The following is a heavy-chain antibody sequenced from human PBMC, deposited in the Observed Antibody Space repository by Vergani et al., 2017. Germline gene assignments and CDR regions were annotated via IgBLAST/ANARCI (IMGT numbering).Heavy chain of an antibody. J-gene: IGHJ6*02. CDR2: ISAYNGNT. CDR1: GYTFTSYG. Sequence: QVQLVQSGAEVKKPGASVKVSCKASGYTFTSYGISWVRQAPGQGLEWMGWISAYNGNTNNAQKLQGRVTMTTDTSTSTAYMELRSLRSGDTAVYYCSRDRDIVVVVAAISYYGMDVWGQGTTVTVSS. D-gene: IGHD2-15*01. V-gene: IGHV1-18*01. CDR3: SRDRDIVVVVAAISYYGMDV.